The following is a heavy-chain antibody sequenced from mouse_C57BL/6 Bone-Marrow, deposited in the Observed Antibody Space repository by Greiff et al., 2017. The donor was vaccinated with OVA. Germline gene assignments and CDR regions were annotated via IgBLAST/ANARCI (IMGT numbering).Heavy chain of an antibody. CDR3: ARCTTVVAWYFDV. Sequence: VQLQQSGAELARPGASVKLSCKASGYTFTSYGISWVKQRTGQGLEWIGEIYPRSGNTYYNEKFKGKATLTADKSSSTAYMELRSLTSEDSAVYFCARCTTVVAWYFDVWGTGTTVTVSS. V-gene: IGHV1-81*01. CDR2: IYPRSGNT. J-gene: IGHJ1*03. D-gene: IGHD1-1*01. CDR1: GYTFTSYG.